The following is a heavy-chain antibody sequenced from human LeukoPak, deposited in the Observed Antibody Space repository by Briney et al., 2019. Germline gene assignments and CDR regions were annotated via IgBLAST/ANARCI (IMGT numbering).Heavy chain of an antibody. J-gene: IGHJ4*02. CDR1: GFTFSSYS. CDR2: ISSSSYI. CDR3: ARDRVSWYGGNSCDY. D-gene: IGHD4-23*01. Sequence: PGGSLRLSCAASGFTFSSYSMNWVRQAPGKGLEWVSSISSSSYIYYADSVKGRFTISRDNAKNSLYLQMNSLRAEDTAVYYCARDRVSWYGGNSCDYWGQGTLVTASS. V-gene: IGHV3-21*01.